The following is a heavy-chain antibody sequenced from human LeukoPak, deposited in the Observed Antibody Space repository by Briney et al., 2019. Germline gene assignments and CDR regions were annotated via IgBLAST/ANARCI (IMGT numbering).Heavy chain of an antibody. CDR3: ARGILWWPY. J-gene: IGHJ4*02. CDR2: INHSGST. CDR1: GGSFSGYY. V-gene: IGHV4-34*01. Sequence: SGTLSLTCAVYGGSFSGYYWSWIRQPPGKGLEWIGEINHSGSTNYNPSLKSRVTISVDTSKNQFSLKLSSVTAADTAVYYCARGILWWPYWGQGTLVTVSS. D-gene: IGHD2-21*01.